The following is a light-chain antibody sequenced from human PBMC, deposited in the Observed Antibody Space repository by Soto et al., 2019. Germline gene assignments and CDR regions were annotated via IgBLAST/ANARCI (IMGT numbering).Light chain of an antibody. J-gene: IGKJ1*01. CDR1: QSISSSY. CDR3: QQYSSTFWT. Sequence: ESVLTQSPGALSLSPGERTTLSCRASQSISSSYLAWYQQKPGQAPRLLVYGASSRATGIPDRFSGSGSGTDFTLTISRLEPEDLALYYCQQYSSTFWTLGQGTKVDIK. CDR2: GAS. V-gene: IGKV3-20*01.